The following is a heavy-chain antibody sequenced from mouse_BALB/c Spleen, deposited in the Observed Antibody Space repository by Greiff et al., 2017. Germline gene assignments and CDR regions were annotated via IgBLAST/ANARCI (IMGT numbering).Heavy chain of an antibody. CDR3: ARDIQPSLRLRDYYAMDY. J-gene: IGHJ4*01. CDR2: INSNGGST. V-gene: IGHV5-6-3*01. Sequence: DVKLVESGGGLVQPGGSLKLSCAASGFTFSSYGMSWVRQTPDKRLELVATINSNGGSTYYPDSVKGRFTISRDNAKNTLYLQMSSLKSEDTAMYYCARDIQPSLRLRDYYAMDYWGQGTSVTVSS. CDR1: GFTFSSYG. D-gene: IGHD1-2*01.